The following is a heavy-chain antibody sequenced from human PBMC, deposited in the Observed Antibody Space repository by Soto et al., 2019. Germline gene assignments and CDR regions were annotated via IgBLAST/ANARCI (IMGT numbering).Heavy chain of an antibody. CDR2: IYYSGST. V-gene: IGHV4-59*08. CDR1: GGSISSYY. J-gene: IGHJ3*02. Sequence: PSETLSLTCTVSGGSISSYYWSWIRQPPGKGLEWIGYIYYSGSTNYNPSLKSRVTISVDTSKNQFSLKLSSVTAADTAVYYCARQIGLSGDYDYIWGSYRYTQDAFDIWGQGTMVTVSS. CDR3: ARQIGLSGDYDYIWGSYRYTQDAFDI. D-gene: IGHD3-16*02.